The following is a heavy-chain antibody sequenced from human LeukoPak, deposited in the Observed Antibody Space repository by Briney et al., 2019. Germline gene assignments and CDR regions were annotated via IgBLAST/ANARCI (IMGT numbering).Heavy chain of an antibody. CDR2: ISYDGSNK. Sequence: GGSLRLSCAASGFTFSSYAMHWVRQAPGKGLEWVAVISYDGSNKYYADSVKGRFTISRDNSKNTLYLQMNSLRAEDTAVYYCAKDEDIVVVPAGTLDYWGQGTLVTVSS. D-gene: IGHD2-2*01. J-gene: IGHJ4*02. CDR1: GFTFSSYA. CDR3: AKDEDIVVVPAGTLDY. V-gene: IGHV3-30-3*01.